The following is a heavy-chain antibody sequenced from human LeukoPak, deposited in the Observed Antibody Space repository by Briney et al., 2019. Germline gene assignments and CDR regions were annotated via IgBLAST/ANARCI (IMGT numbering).Heavy chain of an antibody. CDR3: VKDRYGDLDD. V-gene: IGHV3-9*01. CDR2: ISWNSGSI. J-gene: IGHJ4*02. Sequence: GGSLRLSCAASGFTFDDYAMHWVRQAPGKGLEWVSGISWNSGSIGYADSVKGRFTISRDNAKNSLYLQMDSLRADDTAMYFCVKDRYGDLDDWGQGTLVTVSS. D-gene: IGHD4-17*01. CDR1: GFTFDDYA.